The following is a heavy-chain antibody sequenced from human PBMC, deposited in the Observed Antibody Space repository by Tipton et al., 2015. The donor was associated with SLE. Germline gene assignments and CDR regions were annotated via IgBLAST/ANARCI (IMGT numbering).Heavy chain of an antibody. V-gene: IGHV3-15*01. CDR3: TIDRAGGYDYFDY. D-gene: IGHD5-12*01. J-gene: IGHJ4*02. CDR2: IKSKSDGGTT. Sequence: SWIRQPPGKGLEWVGRIKSKSDGGTTHYAAPVKGRFTISRDDSKNTLFLQMDSLKTEDTAVYYCTIDRAGGYDYFDYWGLGTLVTVSS.